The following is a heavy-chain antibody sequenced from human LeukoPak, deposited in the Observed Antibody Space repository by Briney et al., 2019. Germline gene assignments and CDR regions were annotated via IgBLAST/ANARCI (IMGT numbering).Heavy chain of an antibody. D-gene: IGHD5-18*01. CDR3: AKDLGYSYGYVDY. Sequence: GGSLRLSCAASGFTFSSYGMHWVRQAPGKGLEWVAFIRYDGSNKYYADSVKGRFTISRDNSKNTLYLQVNSLRAEDTAMYYCAKDLGYSYGYVDYWGQGALVTVSS. CDR1: GFTFSSYG. CDR2: IRYDGSNK. V-gene: IGHV3-30*02. J-gene: IGHJ4*02.